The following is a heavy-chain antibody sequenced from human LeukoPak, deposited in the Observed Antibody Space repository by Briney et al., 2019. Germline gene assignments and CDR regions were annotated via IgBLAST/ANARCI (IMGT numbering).Heavy chain of an antibody. J-gene: IGHJ6*03. CDR1: GGSISSGSYY. Sequence: PSQTLSLTCTVSGGSISSGSYYWSWIRQPPGKGLEWIGEINHSGSTNYNPSLKSRVTISVDTSKNQFSLKLSSVTAADTAVYYCARHGVGDPNDYYYYYMDVWGKGTTVTISS. CDR3: ARHGVGDPNDYYYYYMDV. CDR2: INHSGST. V-gene: IGHV4-39*01. D-gene: IGHD2-21*02.